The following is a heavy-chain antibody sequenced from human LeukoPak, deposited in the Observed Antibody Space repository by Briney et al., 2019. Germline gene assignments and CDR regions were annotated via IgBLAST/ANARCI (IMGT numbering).Heavy chain of an antibody. CDR2: IWYDGSNK. J-gene: IGHJ6*02. Sequence: QPVGSLRLSCAASGFTFSSYGMPWVRQAPGKGLEWVAVIWYDGSNKYYADSVKGRFTISRDNSKNTLYLQMNSLRAEDTAVYYCAKKITIFGVVTQPVRSRDYGMDVWGQGTTVTVSS. CDR1: GFTFSSYG. CDR3: AKKITIFGVVTQPVRSRDYGMDV. D-gene: IGHD3-3*01. V-gene: IGHV3-30*02.